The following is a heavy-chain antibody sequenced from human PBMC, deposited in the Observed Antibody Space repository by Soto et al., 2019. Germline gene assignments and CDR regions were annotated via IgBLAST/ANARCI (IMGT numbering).Heavy chain of an antibody. D-gene: IGHD4-17*01. J-gene: IGHJ6*02. CDR2: IIPSLGIA. CDR3: ARARHDYGDYGDYYYYYGMDV. CDR1: GGTFSSYT. V-gene: IGHV1-69*02. Sequence: QVQLVQSGAEVKKPGSSVKVSCKASGGTFSSYTISWVRQAPGQGLEWMGRIIPSLGIANYAQKFQGRVTITADKSTSTAYMELSSLRSEDTAVYYCARARHDYGDYGDYYYYYGMDVWGQGTTVTVSS.